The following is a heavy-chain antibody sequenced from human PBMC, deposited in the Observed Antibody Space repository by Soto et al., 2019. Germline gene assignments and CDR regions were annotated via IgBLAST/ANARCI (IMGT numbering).Heavy chain of an antibody. CDR2: NIPLLGTG. CDR1: GATFTNSV. CDR3: ARSGLRRPHKPYRFVGLDV. J-gene: IGHJ6*02. Sequence: QGQLVQSGAEVKKPGSSVKVSCRASGATFTNSVITWVRKGPGQGLECMGGNIPLLGTGDYAETFQGRVTLTADQVTHTVYLGMRSLGYDDTAVYYCARSGLRRPHKPYRFVGLDVWGHGNTV. D-gene: IGHD3-16*01. V-gene: IGHV1-69*01.